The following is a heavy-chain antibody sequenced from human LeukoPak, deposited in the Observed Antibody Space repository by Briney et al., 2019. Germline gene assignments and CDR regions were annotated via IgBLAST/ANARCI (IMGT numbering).Heavy chain of an antibody. D-gene: IGHD1-26*01. CDR2: ISYDGSNK. V-gene: IGHV3-30-3*01. CDR1: GFTFSSYA. J-gene: IGHJ1*01. Sequence: GGSLRLSCAASGFTFSSYAMHWVRQAPGKGLEWVAVISYDGSNKYYADSVKGRFTISRDNSKNTLYLQMNSLRAEDTAVYYCASSEVEATTRGYFQHWGQGTLVTVSS. CDR3: ASSEVEATTRGYFQH.